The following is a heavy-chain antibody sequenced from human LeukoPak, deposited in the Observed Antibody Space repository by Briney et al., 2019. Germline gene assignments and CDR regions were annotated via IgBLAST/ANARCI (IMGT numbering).Heavy chain of an antibody. J-gene: IGHJ5*02. CDR2: VHSSGST. Sequence: SETLSLTCTVFGGSINSDAYYWDWIRHSPGKGLEWIGNVHSSGSTYYTPSLRGRVTISVDTSRNQFSLRLSSVTAADTAVYYWARHPGRSNWFDTWGQGILVTFSS. V-gene: IGHV4-39*01. CDR1: GGSINSDAYY. D-gene: IGHD1-14*01. CDR3: ARHPGRSNWFDT.